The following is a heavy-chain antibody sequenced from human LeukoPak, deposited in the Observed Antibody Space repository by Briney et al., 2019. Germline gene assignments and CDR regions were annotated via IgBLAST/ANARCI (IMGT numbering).Heavy chain of an antibody. CDR2: IYYSGST. D-gene: IGHD6-13*01. V-gene: IGHV4-59*01. Sequence: NSSETLSLTCTVSGGSISSYYWTWIRQPPGKGLEWIGYIYYSGSTNYNPSLKSRVTISVDTSKNQFSLKLSSVTAADTAVYYCAREGTYSSSFYFDYWGQGTLVTVSS. CDR3: AREGTYSSSFYFDY. J-gene: IGHJ4*02. CDR1: GGSISSYY.